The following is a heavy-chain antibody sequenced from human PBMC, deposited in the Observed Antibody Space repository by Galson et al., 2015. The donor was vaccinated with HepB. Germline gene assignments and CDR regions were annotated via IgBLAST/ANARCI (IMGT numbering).Heavy chain of an antibody. CDR3: AHRRPGSASGWNEGFFDY. D-gene: IGHD6-19*01. J-gene: IGHJ4*02. Sequence: PALVKPTQTLTLTCTFSGFSLTTTGVGVGWIRQPPGKALEWLALIYWDNDKRYNPSLKSRLTITKDTSTNQVVLTMTNMDPVDTATYSCAHRRPGSASGWNEGFFDYWGQGTLVTVSS. CDR2: IYWDNDK. V-gene: IGHV2-5*02. CDR1: GFSLTTTGVG.